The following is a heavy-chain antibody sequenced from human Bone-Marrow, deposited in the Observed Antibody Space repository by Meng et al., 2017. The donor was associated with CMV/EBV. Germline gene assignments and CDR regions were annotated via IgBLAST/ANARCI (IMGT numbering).Heavy chain of an antibody. J-gene: IGHJ6*02. D-gene: IGHD2-2*01. CDR2: INPNSGGT. CDR1: GYTFTGYY. CDR3: ARDQFYCISTSCYGEDYYYGMDV. V-gene: IGHV1-2*02. Sequence: ASVKVSCKASGYTFTGYYMHWVRQAPGQGLEWMGWINPNSGGTNYAQKFQGRVTMTRDTSISTAYMELSRLRSDDTAVYYCARDQFYCISTSCYGEDYYYGMDVWGQGTTVTVSS.